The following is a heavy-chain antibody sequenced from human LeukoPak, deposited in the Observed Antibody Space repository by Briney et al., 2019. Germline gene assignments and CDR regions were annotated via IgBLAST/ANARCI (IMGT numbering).Heavy chain of an antibody. D-gene: IGHD5-12*01. V-gene: IGHV1-2*02. J-gene: IGHJ5*02. CDR2: INPNSGDT. CDR1: GYTFTTSD. Sequence: ASVKVSCKASGYTFTTSDINRVRQAPGHGLEWMGWINPNSGDTDYAQKFQGRVTMTRDTSISTAYMALSGLTSDDTGIYYCASGFSSSEFDPWGQGTLVTVSS. CDR3: ASGFSSSEFDP.